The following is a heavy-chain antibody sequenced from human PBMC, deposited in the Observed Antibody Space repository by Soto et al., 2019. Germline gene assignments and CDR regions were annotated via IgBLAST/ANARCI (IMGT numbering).Heavy chain of an antibody. CDR3: ARAVAVAADFDY. V-gene: IGHV1-3*05. CDR1: GYTFTGYA. CDR2: INAGNGNT. D-gene: IGHD6-19*01. J-gene: IGHJ4*02. Sequence: QVQLVQSGAEEKKPGASVKVSCKASGYTFTGYAMHWVRQAPGQRLEWMGWINAGNGNTKYSQKFQGRVTITRDTSASTAYTELRSLRSEDTAVYFCARAVAVAADFDYWGQGTLVPVSS.